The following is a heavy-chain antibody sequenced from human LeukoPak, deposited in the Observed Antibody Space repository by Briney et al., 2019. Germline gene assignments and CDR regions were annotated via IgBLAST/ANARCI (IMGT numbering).Heavy chain of an antibody. CDR2: RRNDGSQI. D-gene: IGHD3-3*01. J-gene: IGHJ3*02. V-gene: IGHV3-30*02. CDR1: GFTFSNYG. CDR3: AKDIGRRIFGVAYDAFHI. Sequence: GGSLRLSCVASGFTFSNYGMHWVRQAPGKGLEWVASRRNDGSQIYHADSVKGRFTISRDNSKNTLYLQMNSLRVEDTAIYYCAKDIGRRIFGVAYDAFHIWDQGTMVTVSS.